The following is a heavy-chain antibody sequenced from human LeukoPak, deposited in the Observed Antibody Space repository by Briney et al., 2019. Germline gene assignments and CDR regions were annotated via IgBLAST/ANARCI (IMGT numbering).Heavy chain of an antibody. Sequence: ASVKVSCKASGYTFTGYYMHWVRQAPGQGLEWMGWINPNSGGTNYAQKFQGRVTMTRDTSISTAYMELSRLRSDDTAVYYCARVSIVVVPAAWFDPWDQGTLVTVSS. D-gene: IGHD2-2*01. CDR2: INPNSGGT. V-gene: IGHV1-2*02. CDR3: ARVSIVVVPAAWFDP. CDR1: GYTFTGYY. J-gene: IGHJ5*02.